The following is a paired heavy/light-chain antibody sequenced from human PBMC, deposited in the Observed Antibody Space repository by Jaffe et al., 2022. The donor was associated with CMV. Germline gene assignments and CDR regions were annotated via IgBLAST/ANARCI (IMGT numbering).Heavy chain of an antibody. CDR3: AGAGQGATPNY. Sequence: QVQLVQSGAEVKKPGASVKVSCKASGYTFTGYYMHWVRQAPGQGLEWMGWINPNSGGTSYPQKFQGRVTMTSDTSISTVYMELSRLRSDDTAVYYCAGAGQGATPNYWGQGTLVTVSS. CDR1: GYTFTGYY. D-gene: IGHD1-26*01. J-gene: IGHJ4*02. V-gene: IGHV1-2*02. CDR2: INPNSGGT.
Light chain of an antibody. CDR1: QSVSNK. CDR2: GTS. Sequence: ETVLTQSPATLSVSPGERATLSCRASQSVSNKLAWYQQKPGQAPRLLIYGTSTRATAIPARFSGSGSGTEFTLTITSLQSEDFAVYYCQQYNNWPQLTFGGGTKVEI. CDR3: QQYNNWPQLT. J-gene: IGKJ4*01. V-gene: IGKV3-15*01.